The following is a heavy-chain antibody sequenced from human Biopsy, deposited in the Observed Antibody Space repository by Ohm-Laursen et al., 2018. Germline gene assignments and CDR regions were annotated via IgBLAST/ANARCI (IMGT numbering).Heavy chain of an antibody. CDR2: INPNSGNA. CDR3: ARVPAYPSIDGYYGLDL. CDR1: GYTFAGYY. J-gene: IGHJ6*02. D-gene: IGHD3-9*01. V-gene: IGHV1-2*02. Sequence: SVKVSCKSSGYTFAGYYLHWVRQAPGHGLEWMGWINPNSGNANYAQSFQGRLTVTRDASISTAYMELTSLTFDDTAIYYCARVPAYPSIDGYYGLDLWGQGTTVIVSS.